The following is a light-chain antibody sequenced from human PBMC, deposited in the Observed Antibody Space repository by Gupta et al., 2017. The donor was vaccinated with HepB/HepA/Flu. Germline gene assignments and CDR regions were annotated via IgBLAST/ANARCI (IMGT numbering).Light chain of an antibody. CDR1: QSVSSSY. CDR2: GAS. Sequence: EIVLTQSPGTLSLSPGESATLSCRASQSVSSSYLAWYQQKPGQAPRLLIYGASSRATGIPGRLTGSGSGTDFSLTISRLEPEDFAVYYCKQYGSAQQVRWTFGKGTKVEIK. J-gene: IGKJ1*01. V-gene: IGKV3-20*01. CDR3: KQYGSAQQVRWT.